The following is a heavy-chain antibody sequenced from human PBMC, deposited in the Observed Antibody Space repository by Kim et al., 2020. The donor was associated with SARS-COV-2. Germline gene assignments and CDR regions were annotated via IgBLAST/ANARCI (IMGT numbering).Heavy chain of an antibody. J-gene: IGHJ4*02. V-gene: IGHV4-61*01. D-gene: IGHD3-10*01. CDR1: GGSVSSGSYY. Sequence: SETLSLTCTVSGGSVSSGSYYWSWIRQPPGKGLEWIGYIYYSGSTNYNPSLKSRVTISVDTSKNQFSLKLSSVTAADTAVYYCARDHYYGSGSYYIPYDYWGQGTLVTVSS. CDR3: ARDHYYGSGSYYIPYDY. CDR2: IYYSGST.